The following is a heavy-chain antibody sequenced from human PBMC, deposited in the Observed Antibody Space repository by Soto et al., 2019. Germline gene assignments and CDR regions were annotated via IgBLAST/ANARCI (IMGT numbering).Heavy chain of an antibody. V-gene: IGHV3-64*01. CDR2: ISTNGGST. CDR1: GFTFSSYA. J-gene: IGHJ4*02. CDR3: ASEGGSYYFDY. D-gene: IGHD1-26*01. Sequence: EVQLVESGGGLVQPGGSLRLSCAASGFTFSSYAMHWVRQAPGKGLEYVSTISTNGGSTYNVNSVKGRFTISRDNSKNTLYLQMGSLRAEALAVYYCASEGGSYYFDYWGQGTLVTVSS.